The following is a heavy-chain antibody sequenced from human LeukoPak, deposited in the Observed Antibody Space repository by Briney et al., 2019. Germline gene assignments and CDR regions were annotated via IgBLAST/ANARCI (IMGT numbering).Heavy chain of an antibody. CDR3: ARGGPSAAGGFDP. D-gene: IGHD6-13*01. CDR2: IYSGGST. Sequence: GGSLRLSCAASGFTVSSNYMSWVRQAPGKGLEWVSVIYSGGSTYYADSVKGRFTISRDNSKNTLYLQMNSLRAEDTAVYYRARGGPSAAGGFDPWGQGTLVTVSS. J-gene: IGHJ5*02. V-gene: IGHV3-53*01. CDR1: GFTVSSNY.